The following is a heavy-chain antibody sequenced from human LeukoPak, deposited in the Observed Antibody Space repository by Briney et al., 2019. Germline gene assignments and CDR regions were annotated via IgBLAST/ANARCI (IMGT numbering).Heavy chain of an antibody. V-gene: IGHV3-23*01. CDR2: ISGSGGST. J-gene: IGHJ3*02. CDR1: GFTFSSYE. Sequence: TGGSLRLSCAASGFTFSSYEMNWVRQAPGKGLEWVSAISGSGGSTYYADSVKGRFTISRDNSKNTLYLQMNSLRAEDTAVYYCAKDQKSTITPDDAFDIWGQGTMVTVSS. CDR3: AKDQKSTITPDDAFDI. D-gene: IGHD1-14*01.